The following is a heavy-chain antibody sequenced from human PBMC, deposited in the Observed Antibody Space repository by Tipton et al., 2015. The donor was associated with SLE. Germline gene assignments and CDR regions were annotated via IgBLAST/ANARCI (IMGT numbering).Heavy chain of an antibody. CDR2: IYHTGPT. V-gene: IGHV4-4*02. CDR3: ARGAEDYDILTGYNDY. CDR1: GCSVNRNNL. Sequence: TLSLTCAVSGCSVNRNNLWGWVRQPPGKGLEWIAEIYHTGPTNYNPSLKGRLTISVDTSKNQFSLNLSSVTAADTAVYYCARGAEDYDILTGYNDYWGQGTLVTVSS. J-gene: IGHJ4*02. D-gene: IGHD3-9*01.